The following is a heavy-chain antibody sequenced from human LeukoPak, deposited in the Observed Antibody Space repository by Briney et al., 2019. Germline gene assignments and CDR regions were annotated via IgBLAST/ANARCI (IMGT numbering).Heavy chain of an antibody. Sequence: SETLSLTCTVSGGSISSYYWSWIRQPPGKGLEWIGYIYYSGSTNYNPSLKSRVTISVDTSKNQFSLKLSSVTAADTAVYYCARLTGLYGSNNYYYMDVWGKGTTVTVSS. CDR1: GGSISSYY. CDR2: IYYSGST. D-gene: IGHD4-23*01. J-gene: IGHJ6*03. CDR3: ARLTGLYGSNNYYYMDV. V-gene: IGHV4-59*08.